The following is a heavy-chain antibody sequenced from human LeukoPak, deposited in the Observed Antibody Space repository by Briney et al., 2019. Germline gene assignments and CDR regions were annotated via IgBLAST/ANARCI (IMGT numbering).Heavy chain of an antibody. V-gene: IGHV1-8*01. Sequence: ASVKVSCKASGYTFSSYDINWVRQATGQGLEWMGWMNPNSGNTSYVQKFQGRVIMTRDTSISTAYMELSSLTSEDTAVYFCARDRVGVGGNGWENWGQGTLVTVSS. CDR3: ARDRVGVGGNGWEN. CDR1: GYTFSSYD. CDR2: MNPNSGNT. D-gene: IGHD6-19*01. J-gene: IGHJ4*02.